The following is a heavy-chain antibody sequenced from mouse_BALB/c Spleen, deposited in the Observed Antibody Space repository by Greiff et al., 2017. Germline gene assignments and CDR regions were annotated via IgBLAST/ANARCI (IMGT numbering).Heavy chain of an antibody. CDR3: TRATVVAGDFDY. Sequence: EVQLQESGTVLARPGASVKMSCKASGYTFTSYWMHWVKQRPGQGLEWIGAIYPGNSDTSYNQKFKGKAKLTAVTSTSTAYMELSSLTNEDSAVYYCTRATVVAGDFDYWGQGTTLTVSS. D-gene: IGHD1-1*01. V-gene: IGHV1-5*01. CDR2: IYPGNSDT. CDR1: GYTFTSYW. J-gene: IGHJ2*01.